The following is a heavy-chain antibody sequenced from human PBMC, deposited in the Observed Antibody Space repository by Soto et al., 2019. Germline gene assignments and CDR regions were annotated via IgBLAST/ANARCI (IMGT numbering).Heavy chain of an antibody. CDR2: ISAHNGNT. CDR1: GYAFTTYG. V-gene: IGHV1-18*01. J-gene: IGHJ4*02. D-gene: IGHD1-1*01. CDR3: ARGRYGDY. Sequence: QVHLVQSGGEVKKPGASVKDSCQGSGYAFTTYGITWVRQAPGQGLEWMGWISAHNGNTNYAQKLQGRVTVTRDTSTSTAYMELRSLRYDDTAVYYCARGRYGDYWGQGALVTVSS.